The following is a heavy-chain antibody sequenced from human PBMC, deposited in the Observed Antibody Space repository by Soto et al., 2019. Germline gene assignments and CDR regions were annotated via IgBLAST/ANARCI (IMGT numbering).Heavy chain of an antibody. Sequence: EVQLVESGGGSVQPGGSLRLSCAASGFTFSRHSMNWVRQAPGKGLEWVSYISSSSTIYYADSVTGRFTISRDNAKDSLYLQMNSLRAEDTAVYYCARAIGYEWSTGWELDYWGQVTLVTVSS. CDR1: GFTFSRHS. CDR2: ISSSSTI. V-gene: IGHV3-48*01. CDR3: ARAIGYEWSTGWELDY. J-gene: IGHJ4*02. D-gene: IGHD5-12*01.